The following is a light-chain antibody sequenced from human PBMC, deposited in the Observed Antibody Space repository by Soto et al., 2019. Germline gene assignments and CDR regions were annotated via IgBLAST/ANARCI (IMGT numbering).Light chain of an antibody. CDR1: TSNIGTNP. CDR2: DND. J-gene: IGLJ1*01. V-gene: IGLV1-44*01. CDR3: APCDDTVSGYV. Sequence: QSVLTQAPSVSGTPGQRVTISCSGSTSNIGTNPVTWYQQPPGTAPKLLMYDNDQRPSGVAERFSGSKSGTSASLAISGLQSEDETEYYCAPCDDTVSGYVFGTGTKLTVL.